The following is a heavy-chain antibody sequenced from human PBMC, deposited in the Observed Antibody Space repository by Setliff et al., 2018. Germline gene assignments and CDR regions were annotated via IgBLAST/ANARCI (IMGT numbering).Heavy chain of an antibody. V-gene: IGHV3-9*01. CDR3: ARGWPIAVDAFDI. Sequence: GGSLRLSCAASGFTFDDYAMHWVRQAPGKGLEWVSGISWNSGSIGYADSVKGRFTISRDNAKNSLYLQMNSLRAEDTAVYYCARGWPIAVDAFDIWGQGTMVTVSS. CDR1: GFTFDDYA. CDR2: ISWNSGSI. D-gene: IGHD6-19*01. J-gene: IGHJ3*02.